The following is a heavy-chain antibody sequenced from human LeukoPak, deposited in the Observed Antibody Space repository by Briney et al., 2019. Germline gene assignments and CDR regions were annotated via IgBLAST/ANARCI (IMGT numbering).Heavy chain of an antibody. V-gene: IGHV3-43*02. D-gene: IGHD5-24*01. CDR1: GFAFDDYV. J-gene: IGHJ4*02. CDR2: ISGDGGSK. CDR3: AKDIRGDGYNSRFDY. Sequence: GGSVRLSCAASGFAFDDYVMHWVRQAPGRGLECVTLISGDGGSKHYADFVKGRYTISRDNSKNSLYLQMNSLRTEDTALYYCAKDIRGDGYNSRFDYWGQGTLVTVSP.